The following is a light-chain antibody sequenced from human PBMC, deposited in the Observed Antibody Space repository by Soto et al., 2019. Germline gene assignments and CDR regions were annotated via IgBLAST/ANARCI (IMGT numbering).Light chain of an antibody. CDR1: QSVSSSY. V-gene: IGKV3-20*01. CDR3: QQYGSSPWT. Sequence: ILLTQSPGTLSLSPGERATLSCRASQSVSSSYLAWYQQKPGQAPRLLIYGASSRATGIPDRFSGSGSGTDFTLTISRMEPEDFAVYYCQQYGSSPWTFGQGTKVDXK. CDR2: GAS. J-gene: IGKJ1*01.